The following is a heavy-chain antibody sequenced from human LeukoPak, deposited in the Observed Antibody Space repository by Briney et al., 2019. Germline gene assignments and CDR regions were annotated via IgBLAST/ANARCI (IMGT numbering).Heavy chain of an antibody. CDR3: ARDWVSGNYCMDV. V-gene: IGHV3-21*06. CDR2: ISMSSTYT. CDR1: GFTFSTYA. Sequence: GGSLRLSCAASGFTFSTYAFNWVRQAPGKGLEWVSSISMSSTYTYYRDSVKGRFTISRDNAKNSLYLQMNSLRAEDTGVYYCARDWVSGNYCMDVWGKGTTVTVSS. J-gene: IGHJ6*03. D-gene: IGHD6-13*01.